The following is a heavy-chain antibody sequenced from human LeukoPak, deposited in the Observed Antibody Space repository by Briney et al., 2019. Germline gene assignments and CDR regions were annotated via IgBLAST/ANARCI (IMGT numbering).Heavy chain of an antibody. CDR1: GFTFSRYE. D-gene: IGHD5-24*01. V-gene: IGHV3-48*03. CDR3: ARSRRDNYYYYYGMDV. CDR2: ISSSDTTI. Sequence: GGSLRLSCAASGFTFSRYEMTWVRQAPGKGLEWVSDISSSDTTIHYADSVKGRFTISRDNARNSLYLQMNSLRAEDTAVYYCARSRRDNYYYYYGMDVWGQGTTVTATS. J-gene: IGHJ6*02.